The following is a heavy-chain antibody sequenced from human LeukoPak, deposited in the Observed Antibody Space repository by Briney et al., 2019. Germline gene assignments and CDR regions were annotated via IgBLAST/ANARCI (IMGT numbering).Heavy chain of an antibody. Sequence: PGESLRLSCADSGFTFSDYAMSWVRQAPGKGLEWVSTISGSSGSTYFADSVKGRFTISRDHSKNTLYLQMNSLRVEDTAVYYCAKDALKVLWFGEPYYFDYWGQGTLLTVSS. V-gene: IGHV3-23*01. D-gene: IGHD3-10*01. CDR2: ISGSSGST. CDR3: AKDALKVLWFGEPYYFDY. CDR1: GFTFSDYA. J-gene: IGHJ4*02.